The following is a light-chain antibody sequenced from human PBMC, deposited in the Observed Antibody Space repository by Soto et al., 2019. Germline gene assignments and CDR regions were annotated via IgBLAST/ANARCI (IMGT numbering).Light chain of an antibody. V-gene: IGLV7-46*01. CDR2: DTS. CDR3: SLSYSDSWV. J-gene: IGLJ3*02. CDR1: TGSVTSGHY. Sequence: QTVVTQEPSLTVSPGGTVTLTCGSSTGSVTSGHYPFWFQQKPGQAPMTLIFDTSNRHSWTPARFSGSLLGGKAALTLSGAQPGDEADYYCSLSYSDSWVFGGGTQLTVL.